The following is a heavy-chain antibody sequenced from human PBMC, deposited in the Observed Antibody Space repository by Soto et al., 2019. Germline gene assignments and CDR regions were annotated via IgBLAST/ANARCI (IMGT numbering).Heavy chain of an antibody. CDR3: ARGRRQWLARCYFDY. V-gene: IGHV4-59*01. J-gene: IGHJ4*02. D-gene: IGHD6-19*01. CDR2: IYYSGST. Sequence: LSLTCTVSGGSISSYYWSWIRQPPGKGLEWIGYIYYSGSTNYNPSLKSRVTISVDTSKNQFSLKLSSVTAADTAVYYCARGRRQWLARCYFDYWGQGTLVTVSS. CDR1: GGSISSYY.